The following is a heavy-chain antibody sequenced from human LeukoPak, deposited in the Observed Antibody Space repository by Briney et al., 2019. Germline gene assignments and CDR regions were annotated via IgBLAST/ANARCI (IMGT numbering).Heavy chain of an antibody. Sequence: GGSLRLSCAGSGFTFGSYSMNWVRHAPGKGLEWVSYIGHTGSITDYADSVKGRFTISRGNAKNSLYLQMNTLRAEDTAVYYCVRDGAVVTSGSYPWRYFQYWGQGTLVTVSS. J-gene: IGHJ1*01. V-gene: IGHV3-48*04. D-gene: IGHD3-10*01. CDR1: GFTFGSYS. CDR2: IGHTGSIT. CDR3: VRDGAVVTSGSYPWRYFQY.